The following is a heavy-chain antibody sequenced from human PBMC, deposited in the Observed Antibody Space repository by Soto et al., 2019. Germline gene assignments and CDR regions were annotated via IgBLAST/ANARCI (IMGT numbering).Heavy chain of an antibody. CDR1: GGSISSGGYS. J-gene: IGHJ4*02. Sequence: QLQLQESGSGLVKPSQTLSLTCAVSGGSISSGGYSWSWIRQPPGKGLEWIGYIYHSGSTYYNPSLKSRVTTSGGRSTNQFSPKLSSVTAADTAVYYCARGQVVAAQHWGQGTLVTVSS. D-gene: IGHD2-15*01. CDR2: IYHSGST. V-gene: IGHV4-30-2*01. CDR3: ARGQVVAAQH.